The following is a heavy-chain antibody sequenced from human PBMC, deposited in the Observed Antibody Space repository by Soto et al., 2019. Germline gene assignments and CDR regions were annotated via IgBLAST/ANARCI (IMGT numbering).Heavy chain of an antibody. J-gene: IGHJ6*02. V-gene: IGHV3-23*01. Sequence: GGSLRLSCAASGFTFSSYAMSWVRQAPGKGLEWVSAISGSGGSTYYADSVKGRFTISRDNSKNTLYLQMNSLRAEDTAVYYCAKGDDSSGYYYYYGMDVWGQGTTVTVSS. CDR3: AKGDDSSGYYYYYGMDV. D-gene: IGHD3-22*01. CDR1: GFTFSSYA. CDR2: ISGSGGST.